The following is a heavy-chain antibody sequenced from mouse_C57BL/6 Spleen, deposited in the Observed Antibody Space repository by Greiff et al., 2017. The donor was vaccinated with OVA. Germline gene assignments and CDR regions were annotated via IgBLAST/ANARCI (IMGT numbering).Heavy chain of an antibody. J-gene: IGHJ2*01. CDR2: IHPNSGST. CDR3: ARSGTGAYFDD. D-gene: IGHD3-3*01. Sequence: QVQLQQPGAELVKPGASVKLSCKASGYTFTSYWMHWVKQRPGQGLEWIGMIHPNSGSTNYNEKFKSKATLTVDKSSSTAYMQLSSLTSEDSAVYYCARSGTGAYFDDWGQGTTLTVSS. CDR1: GYTFTSYW. V-gene: IGHV1-64*01.